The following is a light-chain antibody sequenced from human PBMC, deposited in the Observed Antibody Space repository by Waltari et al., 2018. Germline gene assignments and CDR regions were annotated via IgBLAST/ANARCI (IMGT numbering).Light chain of an antibody. CDR3: SSHTSNSVVV. CDR1: SSDVGAYNY. J-gene: IGLJ2*01. V-gene: IGLV2-14*03. Sequence: QSALTQPASVPGSPGQSITISCTGTSSDVGAYNYVSWYQPHPGKAPKVMIYDVSNRPSGVSNRFSGSKSGNTASLTISGLQAEDEAEYYCSSHTSNSVVVFGGGTKLTVL. CDR2: DVS.